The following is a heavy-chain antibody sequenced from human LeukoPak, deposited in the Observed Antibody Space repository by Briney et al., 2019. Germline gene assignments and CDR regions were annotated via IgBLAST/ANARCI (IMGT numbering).Heavy chain of an antibody. D-gene: IGHD5-12*01. CDR2: ISSSSSYI. V-gene: IGHV3-21*01. Sequence: GGSLRLSCVASGFTFSSYSMNWVRQAPGKGLEWVSSISSSSSYIYYADSVKGRFTISRDNAKNSLYLQMNSLRAEDTAVYYCARDRVGYSGYDFGLGGQGTLVTVSS. CDR1: GFTFSSYS. J-gene: IGHJ4*02. CDR3: ARDRVGYSGYDFGL.